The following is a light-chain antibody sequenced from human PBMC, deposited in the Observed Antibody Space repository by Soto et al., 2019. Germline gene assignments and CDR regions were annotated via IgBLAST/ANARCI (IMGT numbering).Light chain of an antibody. CDR3: CLYAGSHVV. J-gene: IGLJ2*01. CDR2: DVS. V-gene: IGLV2-11*01. CDR1: SSDVGGYNY. Sequence: QSALTQPRSVSGSPGQSVTISCTGTSSDVGGYNYVSWYQQHPGKAPKLMIYDVSKRPSGVPVRFAGSKSGNTHSLTIPGLKSEVEGDYYCCLYAGSHVVFVGGTKVTVL.